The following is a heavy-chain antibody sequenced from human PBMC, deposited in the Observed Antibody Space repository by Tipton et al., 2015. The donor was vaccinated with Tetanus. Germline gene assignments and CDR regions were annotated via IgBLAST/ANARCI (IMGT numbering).Heavy chain of an antibody. Sequence: SLRLSCAASGFTLSSYSMNWVRQAPGKGLEWVSYISSSSSTIYYADSVKGRFTISRDNAKNSLYLQMNSLRDEDTAVYYWARDSSGWYFYAYWGQGTLVTVSS. D-gene: IGHD6-19*01. V-gene: IGHV3-48*02. J-gene: IGHJ4*02. CDR3: ARDSSGWYFYAY. CDR1: GFTLSSYS. CDR2: ISSSSSTI.